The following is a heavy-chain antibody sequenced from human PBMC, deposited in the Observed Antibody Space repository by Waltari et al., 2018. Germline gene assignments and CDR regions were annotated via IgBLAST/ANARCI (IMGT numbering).Heavy chain of an antibody. CDR3: ARGFRGHDAFDI. Sequence: QVQLVQSGAEVKRPGASVKVSCKASGSTFTSSDLNWVRQATGQGLEWMGWMNPNSVYTAYAQNFQGRVTITRDTSIRTAYMELSSLTSEDTAVYYCARGFRGHDAFDIWGQGTMVTVSS. D-gene: IGHD3-10*01. V-gene: IGHV1-8*01. CDR1: GSTFTSSD. CDR2: MNPNSVYT. J-gene: IGHJ3*02.